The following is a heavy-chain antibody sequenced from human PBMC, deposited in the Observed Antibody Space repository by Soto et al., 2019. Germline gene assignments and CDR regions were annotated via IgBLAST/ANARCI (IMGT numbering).Heavy chain of an antibody. J-gene: IGHJ4*02. CDR1: GYTFTSYY. V-gene: IGHV1-46*01. D-gene: IGHD6-13*01. CDR2: INPSGGST. CDR3: AREGDSSRWYGVESDY. Sequence: QVQLVQSGAEVKKPGASVKVSCKASGYTFTSYYMPWVRQAPGQGLEWMGVINPSGGSTSYAQKFQGRVTMTRDTSTSTVYMELSSLRSEDTAVYYCAREGDSSRWYGVESDYWGQGTLVTVSS.